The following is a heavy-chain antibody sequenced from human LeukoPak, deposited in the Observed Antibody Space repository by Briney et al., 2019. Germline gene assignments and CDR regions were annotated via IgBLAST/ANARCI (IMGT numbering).Heavy chain of an antibody. CDR3: AGVSGSLDY. Sequence: PSETLSLTCTVSGGSISSYYWSWIRQPPGKGLEWIGYIYYGGNTDYNPSLKSRVTISVDTSKDQFSLKLSSVTAADTAVYYCAGVSGSLDYWGQGTLVTVSS. CDR1: GGSISSYY. D-gene: IGHD1-26*01. J-gene: IGHJ4*02. CDR2: IYYGGNT. V-gene: IGHV4-59*01.